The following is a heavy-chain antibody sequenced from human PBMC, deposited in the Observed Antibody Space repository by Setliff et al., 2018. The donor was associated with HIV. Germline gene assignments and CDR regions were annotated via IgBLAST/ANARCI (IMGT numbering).Heavy chain of an antibody. CDR2: ISGRGAST. CDR3: AKKYYYDVSGYYYFDS. CDR1: GFTFREKA. Sequence: GGSLRLSCVASGFTFREKAMTWVRQPPGKGLEWVSGISGRGASTYYADAARDRFTISRDNSRDTVFLEMTSLRAEDTAVYYCAKKYYYDVSGYYYFDSWGQGTLVTVAS. D-gene: IGHD3-22*01. J-gene: IGHJ4*02. V-gene: IGHV3-23*01.